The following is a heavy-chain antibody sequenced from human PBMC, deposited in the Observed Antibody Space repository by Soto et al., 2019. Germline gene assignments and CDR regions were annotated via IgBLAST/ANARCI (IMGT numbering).Heavy chain of an antibody. D-gene: IGHD3-22*01. V-gene: IGHV1-69*13. CDR2: IIPIFGTA. CDR3: ARAAYYYESSGYYPGDY. CDR1: GGTFSSYA. Sequence: SVKVSCKASGGTFSSYAISWVRQAPGQGLEWMGGIIPIFGTANYAQKFQGRVTITADESTSTAYMELSSLRSEDTAVYYCARAAYYYESSGYYPGDYWGQGNLVTVS. J-gene: IGHJ4*02.